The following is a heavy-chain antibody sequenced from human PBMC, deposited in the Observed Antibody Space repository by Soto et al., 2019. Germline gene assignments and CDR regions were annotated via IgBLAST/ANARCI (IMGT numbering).Heavy chain of an antibody. J-gene: IGHJ4*02. Sequence: QVQLVQSGAEVKKPGASVKVSCKASGYTFTIYNMHWVRQASGQGLEWMGTINPSGGSTTYAQKFQGRVTMTRDTSTSTVYMELSSLRSEDTAVYYCAKDPDISGWYQTDLDYWGQGTLVTVSS. D-gene: IGHD6-19*01. V-gene: IGHV1-46*01. CDR2: INPSGGST. CDR3: AKDPDISGWYQTDLDY. CDR1: GYTFTIYN.